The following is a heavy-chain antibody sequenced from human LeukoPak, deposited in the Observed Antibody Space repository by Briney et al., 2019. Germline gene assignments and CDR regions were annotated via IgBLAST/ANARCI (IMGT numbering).Heavy chain of an antibody. CDR2: IYHSGST. Sequence: PSETLSLTCTVSGYSISSGYYWGWIRQPPGKGLEWIGSIYHSGSTYYNPSLKSRVTISVDTSKNQFSLKLSSVTAADTAVYYCARDRRYYGSGSYYVWGQGTLVTVSS. CDR1: GYSISSGYY. D-gene: IGHD3-10*01. CDR3: ARDRRYYGSGSYYV. V-gene: IGHV4-38-2*02. J-gene: IGHJ4*02.